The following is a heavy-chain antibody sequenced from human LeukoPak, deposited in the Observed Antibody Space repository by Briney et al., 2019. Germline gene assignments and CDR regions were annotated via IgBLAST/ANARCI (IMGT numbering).Heavy chain of an antibody. J-gene: IGHJ6*02. CDR2: IYSGGST. CDR1: GFTFSSYE. V-gene: IGHV3-53*01. CDR3: ARASRVYGMDV. Sequence: PGGSLRLSCAASGFTFSSYEMNWVRQAPGKGLEWVSVIYSGGSTYYADSVKGRFTISRDNSKNTLYLQMNSLRAEDTAVYYCARASRVYGMDVWGQGTTVTVSS.